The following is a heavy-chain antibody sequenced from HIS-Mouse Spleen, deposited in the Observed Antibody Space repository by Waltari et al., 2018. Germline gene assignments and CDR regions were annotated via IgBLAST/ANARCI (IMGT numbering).Heavy chain of an antibody. J-gene: IGHJ4*02. CDR1: GGSFSGYY. CDR3: ARMGPASGSYGDY. Sequence: QVQLQQWGAGLLKPSETLSLTCAVYGGSFSGYYWSWIRQPPGKGLEWIGEINHSGSTNYNPSLKSRVTISVDTSKTQFSLKLSSVTAADTAVYYCARMGPASGSYGDYWGQGTLVTVSS. V-gene: IGHV4-34*01. CDR2: INHSGST. D-gene: IGHD1-26*01.